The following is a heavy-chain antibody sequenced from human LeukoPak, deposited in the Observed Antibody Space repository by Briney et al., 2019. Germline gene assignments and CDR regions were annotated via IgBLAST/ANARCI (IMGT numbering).Heavy chain of an antibody. Sequence: GGSLRLSCAASEFTFSNYWMTWVRQAPGKGLEWVANIKEDGSDKYYVDSVKGRFTISRDNAKNSLYLQMNNLRAEDTAVYYCARDRHPPYTPMRHAFDIWGQGTMVTVSS. V-gene: IGHV3-7*01. CDR2: IKEDGSDK. J-gene: IGHJ3*02. D-gene: IGHD2-2*02. CDR3: ARDRHPPYTPMRHAFDI. CDR1: EFTFSNYW.